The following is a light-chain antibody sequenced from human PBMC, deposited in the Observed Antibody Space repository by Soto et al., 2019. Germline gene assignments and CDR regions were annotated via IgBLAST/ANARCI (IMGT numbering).Light chain of an antibody. V-gene: IGLV1-44*01. J-gene: IGLJ2*01. CDR1: SSNIGSNT. CDR3: AVWDDSLNGVV. Sequence: QSVLTQPPSASGTPGQRVTISCSGSSSNIGSNTVSWYQQAPGTAPKLLIYSDNQRPSGVPDRFSVSKSGTSASLAISGLQSEDEADYYCAVWDDSLNGVVFGGGTKLTVL. CDR2: SDN.